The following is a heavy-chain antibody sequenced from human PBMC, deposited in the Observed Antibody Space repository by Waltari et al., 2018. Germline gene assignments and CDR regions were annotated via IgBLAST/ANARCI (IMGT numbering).Heavy chain of an antibody. CDR3: ARAGARVVIAS. V-gene: IGHV1-69*04. Sequence: QVQLVQSGDEVQKPGSSVKVSCKASGGTFSSYAFRWVRKAPGQGLEWMGVIIPILGIANYAQKFQGRVTITADESTSTAYMELSSLRSEDTAVYYCARAGARVVIASWGQGTLVTVSS. CDR1: GGTFSSYA. CDR2: IIPILGIA. D-gene: IGHD2-21*01. J-gene: IGHJ5*02.